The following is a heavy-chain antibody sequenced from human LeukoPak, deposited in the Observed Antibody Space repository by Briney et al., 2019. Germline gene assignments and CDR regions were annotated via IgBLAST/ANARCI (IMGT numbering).Heavy chain of an antibody. Sequence: SETLSLTCNVSGGSIGSRSFYWGWIRQPPGKGLEFIGSIDHSGNTNYNSSLKSRVTISADTSRNQFSLELRSVTAADTAVYYCARRTSGGYSGYIDRWGQGTLVSVSS. D-gene: IGHD5-12*01. J-gene: IGHJ5*02. V-gene: IGHV4-39*01. CDR2: IDHSGNT. CDR3: ARRTSGGYSGYIDR. CDR1: GGSIGSRSFY.